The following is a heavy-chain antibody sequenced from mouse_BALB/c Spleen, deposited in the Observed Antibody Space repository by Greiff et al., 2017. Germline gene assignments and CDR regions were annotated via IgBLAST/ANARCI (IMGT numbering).Heavy chain of an antibody. CDR2: IRLKSNNYAT. CDR3: TRGAPYYYGDAMDY. J-gene: IGHJ4*01. Sequence: EVMLVESGGGLVQPGGSMKLSCVASGFTFSNYWMNWVRQSPEKGLEWVAEIRLKSNNYATHYAESVKGRFTISRDDSKSSVYLQMNNLRAEDTGIYYCTRGAPYYYGDAMDYWGQGTSVTVSS. D-gene: IGHD1-1*01. CDR1: GFTFSNYW. V-gene: IGHV6-6*02.